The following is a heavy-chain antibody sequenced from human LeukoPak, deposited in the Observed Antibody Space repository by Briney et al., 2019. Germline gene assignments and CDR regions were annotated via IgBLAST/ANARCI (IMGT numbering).Heavy chain of an antibody. CDR2: IGGGDDI. D-gene: IGHD1-7*01. V-gene: IGHV3-23*01. CDR1: GFTFSTHA. Sequence: GGSLRLSCAASGFTFSTHAMSWGRQTPGKGLEYVSGIGGGDDIHYADSVKGRFTVSRDNSKNTLFLQMNSLRAEDTAVYYFAKGATPGNSMWDYFDYWGQGTLVTVSS. CDR3: AKGATPGNSMWDYFDY. J-gene: IGHJ4*02.